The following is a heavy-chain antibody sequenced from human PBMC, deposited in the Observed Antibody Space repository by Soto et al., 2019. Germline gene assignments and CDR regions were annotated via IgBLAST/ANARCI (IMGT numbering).Heavy chain of an antibody. CDR1: GGSISSSSYY. D-gene: IGHD6-13*01. Sequence: PSETLSLTCTVSGGSISSSSYYWGWIRQPPGKGLEWIGSIYYSGSTYYNPSLKSRVTISVDTSKNQFSLKLSSVTAADTAVYYCAERSIAAAATRDAFDIWGQGTMVTVSS. CDR2: IYYSGST. CDR3: AERSIAAAATRDAFDI. V-gene: IGHV4-39*01. J-gene: IGHJ3*02.